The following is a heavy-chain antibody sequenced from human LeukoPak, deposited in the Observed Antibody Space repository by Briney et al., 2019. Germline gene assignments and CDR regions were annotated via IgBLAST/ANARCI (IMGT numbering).Heavy chain of an antibody. Sequence: GGSLRLSCAASGFTFSDYYMSWIRQAPGKGLEWVSYICSSGSTIYYADSVKGRFTISRDNAKDSLYLQMNSLRAEDTAVYYCARDSAGGSLALDYWGQGTLVTVSS. J-gene: IGHJ4*02. D-gene: IGHD1-26*01. CDR3: ARDSAGGSLALDY. V-gene: IGHV3-11*04. CDR1: GFTFSDYY. CDR2: ICSSGSTI.